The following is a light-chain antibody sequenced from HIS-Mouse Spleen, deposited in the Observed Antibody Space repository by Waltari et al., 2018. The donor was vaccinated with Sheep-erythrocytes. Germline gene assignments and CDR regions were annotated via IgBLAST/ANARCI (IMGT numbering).Light chain of an antibody. CDR2: DAS. CDR1: QSVSSY. V-gene: IGKV3-11*01. Sequence: EIVLTQSPATLSLSPGERATLSFRASQSVSSYLAWYQPKPGQAPRLLIYDASNRATGIPARFSGSGSGTDFTLTISSLEPEDFAVYYCQQRSNWPPITFGQGTRLEIK. CDR3: QQRSNWPPIT. J-gene: IGKJ5*01.